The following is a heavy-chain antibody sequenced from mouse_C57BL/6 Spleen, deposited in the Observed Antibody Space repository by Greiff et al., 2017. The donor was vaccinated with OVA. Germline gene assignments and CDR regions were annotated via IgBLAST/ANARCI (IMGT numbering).Heavy chain of an antibody. V-gene: IGHV1-61*01. CDR1: GYTFTSYW. CDR3: AREYYGSGAY. CDR2: IYPSDSET. J-gene: IGHJ3*01. Sequence: QVQLQQSGAELVRPGSSVKLSCKASGYTFTSYWMDWVKQRPGQGLEWIGNIYPSDSETHYNQKFKDKATLTVDKSSSTAYMQLSSLTSEDSAVYYCAREYYGSGAYWGQGTLVTVSA. D-gene: IGHD1-1*01.